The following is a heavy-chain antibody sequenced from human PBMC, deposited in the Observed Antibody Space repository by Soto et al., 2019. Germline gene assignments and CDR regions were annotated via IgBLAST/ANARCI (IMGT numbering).Heavy chain of an antibody. V-gene: IGHV3-66*01. CDR3: ARDRSTIYAFDI. Sequence: EVQLVESGGVLVQPGGSLRLSCAASGFTVSSNYMSWVRQAPGKGLEWVSVIYSGGSTYYADSVKGRFTISRDNSKNTLYLQMNSLRAEDTAVYYCARDRSTIYAFDIWGQGTMVTVSS. D-gene: IGHD3-3*01. CDR2: IYSGGST. J-gene: IGHJ3*02. CDR1: GFTVSSNY.